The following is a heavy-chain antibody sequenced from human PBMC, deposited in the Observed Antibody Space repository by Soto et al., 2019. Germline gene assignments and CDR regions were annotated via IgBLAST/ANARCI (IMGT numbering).Heavy chain of an antibody. J-gene: IGHJ4*02. Sequence: KTSETLSLTCAVSGGSISSGGYSWSWIRQPPGKGLEWIGYIYHSGSTYYNPSLKSRVTISVDRSKNQFSLKLSSVTAADTAVYYCATSYGGNSIHYFDYWGQGTLVTVSS. CDR1: GGSISSGGYS. D-gene: IGHD4-17*01. CDR3: ATSYGGNSIHYFDY. CDR2: IYHSGST. V-gene: IGHV4-30-2*01.